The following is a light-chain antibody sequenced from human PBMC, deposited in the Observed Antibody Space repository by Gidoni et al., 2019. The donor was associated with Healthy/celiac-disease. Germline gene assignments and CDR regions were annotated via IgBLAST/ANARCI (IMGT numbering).Light chain of an antibody. CDR1: SSDVGGYNY. CDR2: DVS. V-gene: IGLV2-14*01. Sequence: QSALTQPASVSGSPGQSITISCTGTSSDVGGYNYVSWYQQHPGKAPKLMIYDVSNRPSVVSNRFSGSKSGNTASLTISGLQADDEADYYCSSYTSSSTRLVVFGGGTKLTVL. J-gene: IGLJ2*01. CDR3: SSYTSSSTRLVV.